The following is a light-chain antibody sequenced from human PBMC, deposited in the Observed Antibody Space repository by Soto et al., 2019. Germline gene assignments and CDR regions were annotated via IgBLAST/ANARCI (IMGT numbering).Light chain of an antibody. J-gene: IGKJ1*01. V-gene: IGKV3-15*01. CDR2: GAS. CDR3: QQYNNWPWT. CDR1: QSVSSN. Sequence: EIVMTQSPATLSVSPGERATLSCRASQSVSSNLAWYQQKPGQAPRLLIYGASTRATGIPARFSGSESGTEFTLTISSLQSEDFAVYYCQQYNNWPWTCGQGNKVEIK.